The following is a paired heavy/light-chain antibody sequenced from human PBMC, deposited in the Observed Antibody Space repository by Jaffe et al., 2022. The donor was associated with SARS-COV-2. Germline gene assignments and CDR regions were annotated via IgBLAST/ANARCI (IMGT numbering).Heavy chain of an antibody. CDR2: IDPSDSYT. V-gene: IGHV5-10-1*03. Sequence: VQLVQSGAEVRKPGESLTISCWGSGYSFSNYWITWLRQMPGKGLEWVGRIDPSDSYTDYNPSLRGHVTMSSDKSNNTAYLQWNRLRASDTAMYYCARVECTGGGTTCYTGGWLDSWGQGTLVSVSS. CDR3: ARVECTGGGTTCYTGGWLDS. D-gene: IGHD2-8*02. J-gene: IGHJ5*01. CDR1: GYSFSNYW.
Light chain of an antibody. CDR2: WAS. Sequence: DIVMAQSPDSLAVSLGERATINCKASQSILFSSNNKNYLAWYQQKPGQPPKLLIYWASIRESGVPDRFSGSGSGTDFTLTISSLQAEDLAVYYCHQYFRTPWTLGQGTKVEIK. CDR3: HQYFRTPWT. V-gene: IGKV4-1*01. CDR1: QSILFSSNNKNY. J-gene: IGKJ1*01.